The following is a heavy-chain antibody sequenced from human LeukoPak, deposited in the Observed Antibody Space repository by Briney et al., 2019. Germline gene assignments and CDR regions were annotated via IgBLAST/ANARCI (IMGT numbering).Heavy chain of an antibody. V-gene: IGHV4-4*02. CDR3: AREGGPKRDWFIWGHWFDP. CDR1: GGSISSSNW. CDR2: FYHSGST. J-gene: IGHJ5*02. D-gene: IGHD3/OR15-3a*01. Sequence: PAETLSLTCAVSGGSISSSNWWSWVRQPPGKGLEWIGEFYHSGSTNYNPSLKSRVTISVDKSKNQFSLKLSSVTAADTAVYYCAREGGPKRDWFIWGHWFDPWGQGTLVTVSS.